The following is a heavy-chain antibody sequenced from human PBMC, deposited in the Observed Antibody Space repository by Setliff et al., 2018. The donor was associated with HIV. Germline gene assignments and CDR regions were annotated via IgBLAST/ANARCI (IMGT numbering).Heavy chain of an antibody. D-gene: IGHD3-10*01. CDR3: ARGWFGGYYFDY. CDR1: GGSISSGNYF. Sequence: SETLSLTCTVSGGSISSGNYFWSWIRQPAGKGLERIGRIYASGSTNYNPSLKSRVTISVDTSKNQFSLKLSFVTAADTAVYYCARGWFGGYYFDYWGQGTLVTVSS. V-gene: IGHV4-61*02. CDR2: IYASGST. J-gene: IGHJ4*02.